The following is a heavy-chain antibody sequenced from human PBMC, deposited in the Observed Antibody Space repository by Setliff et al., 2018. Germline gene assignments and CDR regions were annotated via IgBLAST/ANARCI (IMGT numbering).Heavy chain of an antibody. J-gene: IGHJ3*02. V-gene: IGHV4-61*09. Sequence: KPSETLSLTCTVSGGSISSGSYYWTWIRQPAGKGLEWIGQIYSSGSSNYNPSLKSRLTISVDTSKNQFSLRLTSVTAADTAVYYCARRGYYDSSGVDGFDIWGQGTVGTVS. CDR2: IYSSGSS. D-gene: IGHD3-22*01. CDR1: GGSISSGSYY. CDR3: ARRGYYDSSGVDGFDI.